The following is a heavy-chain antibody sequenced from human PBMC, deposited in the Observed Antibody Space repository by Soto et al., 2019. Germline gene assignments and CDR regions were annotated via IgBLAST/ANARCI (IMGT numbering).Heavy chain of an antibody. D-gene: IGHD6-6*01. J-gene: IGHJ6*02. CDR3: ARDVPTEYGMDV. CDR2: IYYSGST. CDR1: GGSISSGGYY. Sequence: SETLSLTCTVSGGSISSGGYYWGWIRQPPGKGLEWIGRIYYSGSTYYNPSLKSRVTISVDTSKNQFSLKLSSVTAADTAVYYCARDVPTEYGMDVWGQGTTVTVSS. V-gene: IGHV4-39*02.